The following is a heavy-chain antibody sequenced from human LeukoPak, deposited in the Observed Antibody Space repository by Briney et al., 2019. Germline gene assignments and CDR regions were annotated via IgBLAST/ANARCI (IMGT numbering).Heavy chain of an antibody. D-gene: IGHD1-26*01. CDR3: GKNRYSGSLSPFDI. CDR2: ISGGGGNT. CDR1: GFAFSSYA. J-gene: IGHJ3*02. V-gene: IGHV3-23*01. Sequence: GGSLRLSCVVSGFAFSSYAMSWVRQAPGKGLEWVSAISGGGGNTYYADSVKGRFTISRDNSKNTLYLQMNSLRAEDTAVYYCGKNRYSGSLSPFDIWGQGTMVTVSS.